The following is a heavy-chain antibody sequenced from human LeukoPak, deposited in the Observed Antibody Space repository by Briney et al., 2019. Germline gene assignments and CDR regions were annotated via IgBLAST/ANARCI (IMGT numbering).Heavy chain of an antibody. CDR3: ARTTYYYDSSPDY. D-gene: IGHD3-22*01. V-gene: IGHV1-69*04. CDR1: GGTFSSYA. CDR2: IIPILGIA. Sequence: SVKVSCKASGGTFSSYAISWLRQAPGQGLEWMGRIIPILGIANYAQKFQGRVTITADKSTSTAYMELSSLRSEDTAVYYCARTTYYYDSSPDYWGQGTLVTVSS. J-gene: IGHJ4*02.